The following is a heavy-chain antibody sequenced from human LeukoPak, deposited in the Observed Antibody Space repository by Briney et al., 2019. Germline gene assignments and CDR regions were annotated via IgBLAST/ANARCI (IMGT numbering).Heavy chain of an antibody. V-gene: IGHV3-15*01. CDR1: GFTFSEAW. Sequence: GGSLRLSCAASGFTFSEAWMSWVRQAPGKGLEWVGRIQSITDGGTTDYAAPVKGRFTISRDDSKNTLYLQLNSLKTEDTAMYYCTIDYDYAWGSYRLGYWGQGTLVTVSS. J-gene: IGHJ4*02. CDR2: IQSITDGGTT. CDR3: TIDYDYAWGSYRLGY. D-gene: IGHD3-16*02.